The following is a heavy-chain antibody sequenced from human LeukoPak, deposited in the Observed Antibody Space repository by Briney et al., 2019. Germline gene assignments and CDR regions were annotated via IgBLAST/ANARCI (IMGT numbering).Heavy chain of an antibody. J-gene: IGHJ5*02. CDR3: ARKQWLNS. CDR2: ITTGGDDL. CDR1: GFTFSSYS. D-gene: IGHD5-12*01. Sequence: GSLRLSCAASGFTFSSYSLTWVRQAPGKGLEWVSSITTGGDDLYYSDSVKGRFTISRDNAKNSLFLQMNNLRAEDTAVYYCARKQWLNSWGQRTRVIVSS. V-gene: IGHV3-21*01.